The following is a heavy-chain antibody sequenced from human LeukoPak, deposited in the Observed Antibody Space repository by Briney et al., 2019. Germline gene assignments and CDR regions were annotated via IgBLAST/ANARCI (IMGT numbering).Heavy chain of an antibody. J-gene: IGHJ3*01. D-gene: IGHD5-12*01. CDR1: GFTFSSYG. CDR3: AREFSGYAFDV. Sequence: QAGGSLRLSCAAPGFTFSSYGMHWVRQAPGKGLEWVAVISYDGSNKYYADSVKGRFTISRDNSKNTLYLQMNSLRAEDMAVYYCAREFSGYAFDVWGQGTMVTVSS. V-gene: IGHV3-30*03. CDR2: ISYDGSNK.